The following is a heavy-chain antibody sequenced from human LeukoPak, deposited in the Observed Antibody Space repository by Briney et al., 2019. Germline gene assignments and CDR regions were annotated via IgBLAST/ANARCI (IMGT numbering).Heavy chain of an antibody. CDR3: ARGKKNWNDGAFDI. CDR2: IYTSGST. D-gene: IGHD1-1*01. J-gene: IGHJ3*02. CDR1: GGSISSGSYY. V-gene: IGHV4-61*02. Sequence: SQTLSLTCTVSGGSISSGSYYWSWIRQPAGKGLEWIGRIYTSGSTNYNPSLKSRATISVDTSKNQFSLKPSSVTAADTAVYYCARGKKNWNDGAFDIWGQGTMVTVSS.